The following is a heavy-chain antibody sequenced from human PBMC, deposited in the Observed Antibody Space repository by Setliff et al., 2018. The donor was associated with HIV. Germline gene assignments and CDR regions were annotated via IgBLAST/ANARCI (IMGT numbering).Heavy chain of an antibody. V-gene: IGHV3-74*01. J-gene: IGHJ3*02. CDR2: INGDGDTT. CDR3: ARAGGDYAYDI. Sequence: GGSLRLSCTASGVTFSSYWMHWVRQVPGKGLLWVSRINGDGDTTYYADSVKGRFTISRDNAQNTLYLQMNSLRAEDTAVYYCARAGGDYAYDIWGQGTKVTVSS. CDR1: GVTFSSYW. D-gene: IGHD2-21*02.